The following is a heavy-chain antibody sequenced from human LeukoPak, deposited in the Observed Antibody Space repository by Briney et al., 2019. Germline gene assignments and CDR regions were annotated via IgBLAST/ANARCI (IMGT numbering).Heavy chain of an antibody. D-gene: IGHD4/OR15-4a*01. V-gene: IGHV1-69*13. CDR1: GGTFSSYA. J-gene: IGHJ3*02. CDR2: IIPIFGTA. CDR3: ARLTNEAFDI. Sequence: RASVKVSCKASGGTFSSYAISWVRQAPGQGLEWMGGIIPIFGTANYAQKFQGRVTITADESTNTAYMELSSLRSEDTAVYYCARLTNEAFDIWGQGTMVTVSS.